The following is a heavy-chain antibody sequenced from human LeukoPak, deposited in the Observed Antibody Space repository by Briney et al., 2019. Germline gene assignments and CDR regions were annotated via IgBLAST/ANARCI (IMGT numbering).Heavy chain of an antibody. CDR3: ARARAYSSGWFPKD. CDR1: GYTFTCYG. CDR2: ISAYNGNT. V-gene: IGHV1-18*01. J-gene: IGHJ4*02. D-gene: IGHD6-19*01. Sequence: ASVKVSCKASGYTFTCYGISWVRQAPGQGLEWMGWISAYNGNTNYAQKLQGRVTMTTDTSTSTAYMELRSLRSDDTAVYYCARARAYSSGWFPKDWGQGTLVTVSS.